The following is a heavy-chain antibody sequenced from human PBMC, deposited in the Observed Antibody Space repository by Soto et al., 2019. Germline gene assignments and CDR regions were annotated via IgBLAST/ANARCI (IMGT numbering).Heavy chain of an antibody. Sequence: SETLSLTCAVSGGSISSGGYSWRWIRQPPGKGLEWIGYIYHSGSTYYNPSLKSRVTISVDRSKNQFSLKLSSVTAADTAVYYCARVGPPADPWGQGTLVTVSS. J-gene: IGHJ5*02. CDR2: IYHSGST. V-gene: IGHV4-30-2*01. CDR1: GGSISSGGYS. CDR3: ARVGPPADP.